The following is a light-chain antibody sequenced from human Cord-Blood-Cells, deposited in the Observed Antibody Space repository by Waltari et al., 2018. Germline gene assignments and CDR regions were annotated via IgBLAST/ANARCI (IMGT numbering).Light chain of an antibody. CDR2: WAS. J-gene: IGKJ4*01. CDR3: QQYYSTPLT. CDR1: QSVLYSSNNKNY. Sequence: DIVMTQSPDSLAVSLGERATINCKSSQSVLYSSNNKNYLAWYQQKPGQPPKLLIYWASTRESGFPDRFSGSGSVTEFTLTISSLQAEDVAVYYCQQYYSTPLTFGGGTKVEIK. V-gene: IGKV4-1*01.